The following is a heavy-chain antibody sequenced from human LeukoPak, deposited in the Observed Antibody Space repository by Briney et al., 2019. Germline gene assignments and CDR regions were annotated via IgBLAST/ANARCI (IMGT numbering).Heavy chain of an antibody. CDR3: TKSTAYWYYGMDV. CDR1: GFTFSTFA. Sequence: GGSLRLSCVASGFTFSTFAMYWLRQAPGKGLEWVSAVGANVGSTSYADSVRGRFTISRDNSRNTLYLQMSSLRTDDTATYYCTKSTAYWYYGMDVWGQGTTVTVSS. V-gene: IGHV3-23*01. CDR2: VGANVGST. J-gene: IGHJ6*02. D-gene: IGHD2-8*02.